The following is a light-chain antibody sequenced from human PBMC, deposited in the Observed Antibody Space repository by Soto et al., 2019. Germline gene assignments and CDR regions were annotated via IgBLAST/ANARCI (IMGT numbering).Light chain of an antibody. J-gene: IGKJ2*01. CDR3: QQYYTTPPYT. CDR1: QSILFTSNHKNY. Sequence: DIVMTQSPDSLAVSLGERAAINCKSSQSILFTSNHKNYLAWYQQKPGQPPKLLIYWASTRESGVPDRFSGSGSGTDFTLTISSLKAEDVAVYYCQQYYTTPPYTFGQGTKVEIK. CDR2: WAS. V-gene: IGKV4-1*01.